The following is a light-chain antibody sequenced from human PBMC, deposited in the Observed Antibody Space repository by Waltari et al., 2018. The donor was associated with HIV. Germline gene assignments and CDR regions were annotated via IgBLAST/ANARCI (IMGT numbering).Light chain of an antibody. J-gene: IGKJ2*01. Sequence: DIVMTQSPDSLALSLGERATINCKSSQSLLCTSNNKNCLAWYQQKPGQPPKLLIYWASTRESGVPDRFSGSESETDFTLTISGLQAEDVAVYYCQQFYSSPLTFDQGTSLEIK. CDR1: QSLLCTSNNKNC. CDR2: WAS. CDR3: QQFYSSPLT. V-gene: IGKV4-1*01.